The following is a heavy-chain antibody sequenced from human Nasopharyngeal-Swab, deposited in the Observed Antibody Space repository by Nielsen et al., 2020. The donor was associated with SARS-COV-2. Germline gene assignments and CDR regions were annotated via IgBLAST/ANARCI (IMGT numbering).Heavy chain of an antibody. Sequence: GSLRLSCTVSGGSISSYYWSWIRQPPGKGLEWIGYIYYSGSTNYNPSLKSRVTISVDTSKNQFSLKLSSVTAADTAVYYCARLGTVYDDYFDSWGQGTLVTVSS. V-gene: IGHV4-59*01. CDR2: IYYSGST. CDR1: GGSISSYY. D-gene: IGHD5/OR15-5a*01. CDR3: ARLGTVYDDYFDS. J-gene: IGHJ4*02.